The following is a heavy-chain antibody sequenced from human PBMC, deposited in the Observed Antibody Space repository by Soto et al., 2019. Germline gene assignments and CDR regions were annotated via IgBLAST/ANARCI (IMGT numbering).Heavy chain of an antibody. CDR2: ISGSGGST. CDR1: GFTFSSYA. V-gene: IGHV3-23*01. D-gene: IGHD2-2*01. CDR3: AKVSLIVVVPAAYFDY. J-gene: IGHJ4*02. Sequence: PGGSLRLSCAASGFTFSSYAMSWVRQAPGKGLEWVSAISGSGGSTYYADSVKGRFTISRDNSKNTLYLQMNSLRAEDTAVYYCAKVSLIVVVPAAYFDYWGQGTLVTVSS.